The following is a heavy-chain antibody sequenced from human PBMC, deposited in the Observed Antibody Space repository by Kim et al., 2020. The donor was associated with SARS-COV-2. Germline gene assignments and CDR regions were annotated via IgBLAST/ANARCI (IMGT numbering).Heavy chain of an antibody. V-gene: IGHV3-9*01. CDR3: AKGIRGDGSGCPGGC. Sequence: DSVKGRFTISRDNAKNSLYLQMNSLRAEDTALYYCAKGIRGDGSGCPGGCWGQGTLVTVSS. D-gene: IGHD6-25*01. J-gene: IGHJ4*02.